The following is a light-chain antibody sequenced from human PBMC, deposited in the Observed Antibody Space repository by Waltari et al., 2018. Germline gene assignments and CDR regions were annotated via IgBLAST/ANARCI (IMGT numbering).Light chain of an antibody. J-gene: IGKJ4*01. Sequence: DIQMTQSPSSLSASVGDTVTITCRASQNINRYLLWYQQKPGKAPKPLIYAAYILQSGVPSRCSASGSGTDFTLTISSLQPEDFASYHCQQSYNTPLTFGGGTRVYIK. CDR3: QQSYNTPLT. CDR2: AAY. CDR1: QNINRY. V-gene: IGKV1-39*01.